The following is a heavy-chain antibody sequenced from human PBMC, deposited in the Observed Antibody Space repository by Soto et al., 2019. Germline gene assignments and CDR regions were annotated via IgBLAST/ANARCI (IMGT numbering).Heavy chain of an antibody. D-gene: IGHD4-17*01. J-gene: IGHJ6*02. CDR2: IITSGTTT. Sequence: PGGSLTLSRPPSGFTLSSQELNWARQAPGKGRGWVSYIITSGTTTYYADSVKGRFTISRDNAKNSLYLQMNRLRAEDTPVYSCARLTTVTTPYYYGMDVWGQGTTVTVSS. CDR3: ARLTTVTTPYYYGMDV. CDR1: GFTLSSQE. V-gene: IGHV3-48*03.